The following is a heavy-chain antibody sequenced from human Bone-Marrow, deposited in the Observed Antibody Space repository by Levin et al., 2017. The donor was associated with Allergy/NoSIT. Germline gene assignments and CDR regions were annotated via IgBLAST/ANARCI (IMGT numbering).Heavy chain of an antibody. D-gene: IGHD3-16*01. V-gene: IGHV4-61*01. Sequence: SCTVSGESVSSARYFWTWVRQPPGRKLEWLGYVYYNGNTKYNPSLKSRVTMSVDTSQNQFSLRLTSVTTSDTARYYCARDGVYYYGMDVWGRGTTVIVSS. CDR2: VYYNGNT. CDR1: GESVSSARYF. J-gene: IGHJ6*02. CDR3: ARDGVYYYGMDV.